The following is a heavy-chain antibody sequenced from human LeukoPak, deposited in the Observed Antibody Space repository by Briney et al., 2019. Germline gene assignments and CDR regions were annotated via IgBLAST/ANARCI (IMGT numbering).Heavy chain of an antibody. CDR3: ARSEVIYIAAAAPFDY. V-gene: IGHV3-66*01. J-gene: IGHJ4*02. CDR1: GFTFSRYS. CDR2: IYSGGST. Sequence: GGSLRLSCAASGFTFSRYSMNWVRQAPGKGLEWVSVIYSGGSTYYADSVKGRFTISRDNSKNTLYLQMNSLRAEDTAVYYCARSEVIYIAAAAPFDYWGQGTLVTVSS. D-gene: IGHD6-13*01.